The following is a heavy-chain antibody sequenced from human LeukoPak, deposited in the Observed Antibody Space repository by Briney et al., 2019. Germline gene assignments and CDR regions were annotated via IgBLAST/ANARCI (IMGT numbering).Heavy chain of an antibody. V-gene: IGHV3-64*01. CDR2: ISTNGGGT. J-gene: IGHJ4*02. Sequence: GGSLRLSCAASGFTFSSYAMHWVRQAPGKGLEYVSAISTNGGGTYYANSVKGRFTSSRDNAKNSLYLQMNSLRAEDTAVYYCARKNGLDYWGQGTLVTVSS. CDR1: GFTFSSYA. CDR3: ARKNGLDY. D-gene: IGHD4-17*01.